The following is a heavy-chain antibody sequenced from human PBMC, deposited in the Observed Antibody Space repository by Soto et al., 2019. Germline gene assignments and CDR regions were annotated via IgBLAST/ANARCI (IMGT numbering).Heavy chain of an antibody. CDR2: IYYSGST. CDR3: ARAYWNFDYYGMDV. CDR1: GGSISSYY. Sequence: SETLSLTCTVSGGSISSYYWSWIRQPPGKGLEWIGYIYYSGSTNYNPSLKSRVTISVDTSKNQFSLKLSSVTAADTAVYYCARAYWNFDYYGMDVWGQGTTVTVSS. V-gene: IGHV4-59*01. J-gene: IGHJ6*02. D-gene: IGHD1-7*01.